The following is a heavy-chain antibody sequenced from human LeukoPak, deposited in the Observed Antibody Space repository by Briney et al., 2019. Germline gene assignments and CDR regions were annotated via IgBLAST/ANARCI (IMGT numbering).Heavy chain of an antibody. Sequence: GGSLRLSCAASGFVFSSYSMNWVRQAPGKGLEWVSSISSSSSYIYYADSVKGRFTISRDNAKNSLYLQMNSLRAEDTAVYYCARVGNTFITGTRLFDDWGQGTLVTVPS. CDR3: ARVGNTFITGTRLFDD. CDR1: GFVFSSYS. V-gene: IGHV3-21*01. D-gene: IGHD1-7*01. CDR2: ISSSSSYI. J-gene: IGHJ4*02.